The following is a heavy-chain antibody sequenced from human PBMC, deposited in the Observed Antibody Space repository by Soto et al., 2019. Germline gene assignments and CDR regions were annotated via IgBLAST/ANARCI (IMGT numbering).Heavy chain of an antibody. Sequence: GGSLRLSCTGSGFPFSAYNMNWVRQVPGKGPEWISSITSKTGQIYYAESVKGRFTISRDNAKNSLYLEMNRLGAEDTAVYFCARDLFAGQQLAIPWFEPWGQGTLVTVSS. CDR3: ARDLFAGQQLAIPWFEP. J-gene: IGHJ5*02. CDR1: GFPFSAYN. CDR2: ITSKTGQI. D-gene: IGHD2-21*01. V-gene: IGHV3-21*06.